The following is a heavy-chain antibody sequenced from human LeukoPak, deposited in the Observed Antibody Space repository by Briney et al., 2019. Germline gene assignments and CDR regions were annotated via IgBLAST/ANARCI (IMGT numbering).Heavy chain of an antibody. CDR1: GGSISSYY. J-gene: IGHJ6*02. V-gene: IGHV4-59*08. CDR3: ARLGYYYGMDV. CDR2: IYYSGST. Sequence: SETLSLTCTVSGGSISSYYWSWIRQPPGKGLEWIGYIYYSGSTNYNPSLKSRVTISVDTTKNQFSLKLSSVTAADTAVYYCARLGYYYGMDVWGQGITVTVSS.